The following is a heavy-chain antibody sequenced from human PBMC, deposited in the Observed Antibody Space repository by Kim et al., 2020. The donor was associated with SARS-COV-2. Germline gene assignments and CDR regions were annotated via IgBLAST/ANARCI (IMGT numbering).Heavy chain of an antibody. D-gene: IGHD3-22*01. J-gene: IGHJ4*02. CDR3: ARGYYDSSGPLGY. V-gene: IGHV3-74*01. CDR2: INSDGSST. Sequence: LTCAASGFTFSSYWMHWVRQAPGKGLVWVSRINSDGSSTSYADSVKGRFTISRDNAKNTLYLQMNSLRAEDTAVYYCARGYYDSSGPLGYWGQGTLVTVSS. CDR1: GFTFSSYW.